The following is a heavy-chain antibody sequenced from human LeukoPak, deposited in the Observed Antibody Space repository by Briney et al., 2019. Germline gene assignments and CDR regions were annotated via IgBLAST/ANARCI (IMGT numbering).Heavy chain of an antibody. V-gene: IGHV4-34*01. J-gene: IGHJ4*02. Sequence: SETLSLTCGVYGGSFSGYYWSWIRQPPGKGLEWIGEINHSGSTNYNPSLKSRVTISVDTSKNQFSLKLSSVTAADTAVYYCARARSGWHVDYWGQGTLVTVSS. CDR3: ARARSGWHVDY. CDR1: GGSFSGYY. D-gene: IGHD6-19*01. CDR2: INHSGST.